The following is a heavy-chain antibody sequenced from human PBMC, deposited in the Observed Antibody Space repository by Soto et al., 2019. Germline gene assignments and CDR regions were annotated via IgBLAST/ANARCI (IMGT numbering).Heavy chain of an antibody. Sequence: EVQLVESGGGLVKPGGSLRLSCAASGLAFSNAWRNWVRQPPGRGLEWVGRIKSQTDGGSGDYAAPVKGRFVVSRDDSKNIVYLQMNSLEIEDTAVYYCITDSRSIMPEVRFDFWGHGTLVTVSS. CDR3: ITDSRSIMPEVRFDF. V-gene: IGHV3-15*07. CDR1: GLAFSNAW. CDR2: IKSQTDGGSG. J-gene: IGHJ4*01. D-gene: IGHD3-16*01.